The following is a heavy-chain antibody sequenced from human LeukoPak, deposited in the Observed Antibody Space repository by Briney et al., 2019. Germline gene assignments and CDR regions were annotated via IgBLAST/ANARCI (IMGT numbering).Heavy chain of an antibody. Sequence: ASVKVSCKASGCMFTTYDISWVRQAPGQGLEWMGWINPNIGGTNYAQKFQGRVTMTRDTSISTAYMELSRLRSDDTAVYYCAREPFPPYDIWSGYLLGNYYYYMDVWGKGTTVTVSS. CDR1: GCMFTTYD. J-gene: IGHJ6*03. V-gene: IGHV1-2*02. CDR3: AREPFPPYDIWSGYLLGNYYYYMDV. CDR2: INPNIGGT. D-gene: IGHD3-3*01.